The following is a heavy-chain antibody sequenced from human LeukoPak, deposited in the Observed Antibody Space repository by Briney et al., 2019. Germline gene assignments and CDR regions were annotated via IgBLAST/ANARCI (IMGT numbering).Heavy chain of an antibody. Sequence: GGSLRLSCAASGFTFDDYAMHWVRQAPGKGLEWVSAISGSGGSTYYADSVKGRFTISRDNSKNTLYLQMNSLRAEDTAVYYCAKDLYRGSYSSSLSDYWGQGTLVTVSS. CDR2: ISGSGGST. CDR1: GFTFDDYA. V-gene: IGHV3-23*01. CDR3: AKDLYRGSYSSSLSDY. J-gene: IGHJ4*02. D-gene: IGHD6-13*01.